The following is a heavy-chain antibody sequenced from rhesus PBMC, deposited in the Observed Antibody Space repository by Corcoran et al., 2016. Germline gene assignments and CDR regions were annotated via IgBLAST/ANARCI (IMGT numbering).Heavy chain of an antibody. CDR3: AKDPAMAY. D-gene: IGHD2-2*01. CDR2: IIGSSGST. J-gene: IGHJ4*01. V-gene: IGHV4-99*02. Sequence: QVRLQESGPGLVKPSETLSLTCAVSGDSISRGYYWGWIRSPPGKGLEYIGYIIGSSGSTYYNPSLRSRVTISKDTSKNQFSLRLNSVTAADTAVYYCAKDPAMAYWGQGVLVTVSS. CDR1: GDSISRGYY.